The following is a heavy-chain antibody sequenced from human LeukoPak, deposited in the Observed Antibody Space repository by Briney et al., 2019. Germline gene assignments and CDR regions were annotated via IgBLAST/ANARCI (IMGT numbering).Heavy chain of an antibody. D-gene: IGHD6-13*01. Sequence: GGSLRLSCAASGFTLSSYEMNWVRQAPGKGLEWVSYISSSGSTIYYADSVKGRFTISRDNAKNSLYLQMNSLRAEDTAVYYCARDGGIAAAPRDNWFDPWGQGTLVTVSS. CDR2: ISSSGSTI. V-gene: IGHV3-48*03. CDR3: ARDGGIAAAPRDNWFDP. CDR1: GFTLSSYE. J-gene: IGHJ5*02.